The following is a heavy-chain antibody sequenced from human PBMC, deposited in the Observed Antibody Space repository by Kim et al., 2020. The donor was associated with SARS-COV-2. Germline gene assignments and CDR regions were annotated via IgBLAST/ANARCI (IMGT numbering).Heavy chain of an antibody. CDR1: GFSLSSYG. D-gene: IGHD3-9*01. V-gene: IGHV3-33*05. CDR2: IAYDGGTK. J-gene: IGHJ4*01. CDR3: AKDKIYYHGGIHYDIFD. Sequence: GGSLRLSCAASGFSLSSYGMHWVRQAPGKGLEWVAAIAYDGGTKHYADSVKGRFTIARDNSGNTLSLQMDSLRAEDTAVYYCAKDKIYYHGGIHYDIFD.